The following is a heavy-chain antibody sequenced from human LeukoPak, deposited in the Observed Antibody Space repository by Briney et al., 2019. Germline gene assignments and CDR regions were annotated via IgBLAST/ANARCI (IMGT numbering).Heavy chain of an antibody. V-gene: IGHV1-8*03. Sequence: GASVKVSCKASGYTFTSYDINWVRQATGQGLEWMGWMNPNSGNTGYAQKFQGGVTITRNTSISTAYMELSSLRSEDTAVYYCARGFDDILTGYAFDIWGQGTMVTVSS. CDR3: ARGFDDILTGYAFDI. J-gene: IGHJ3*02. CDR1: GYTFTSYD. CDR2: MNPNSGNT. D-gene: IGHD3-9*01.